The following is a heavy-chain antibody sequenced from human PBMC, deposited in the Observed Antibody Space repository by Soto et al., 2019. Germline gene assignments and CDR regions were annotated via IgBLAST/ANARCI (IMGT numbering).Heavy chain of an antibody. D-gene: IGHD3-22*01. CDR1: GGSFSGYC. CDR2: INHSGST. Sequence: KPSETLSLTCAVYGGSFSGYCWSWIRQHPGKGLEWIGEINHSGSTNYNPSLKSRVTISVDTSKNQFSLKLSSVTAADTAVYYCATEGRYYYDSSGPFDYWGQGTLVTVSS. V-gene: IGHV4-34*01. J-gene: IGHJ4*02. CDR3: ATEGRYYYDSSGPFDY.